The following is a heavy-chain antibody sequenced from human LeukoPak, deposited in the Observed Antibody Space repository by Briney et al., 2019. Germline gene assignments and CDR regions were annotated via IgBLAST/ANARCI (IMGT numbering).Heavy chain of an antibody. V-gene: IGHV3-11*04. CDR3: ARVGSSSWYDEVDWFDP. CDR1: VFTFSDYY. J-gene: IGHJ5*02. CDR2: ISSSGSSI. Sequence: PRGSLRLSCAASVFTFSDYYMSWIRPAPGKGLEWVSYISSSGSSIYYADSVKGRFTISRDNAKTSLYLQMNSLRAEDTAVYYCARVGSSSWYDEVDWFDPWGQGTLVTVSS. D-gene: IGHD6-13*01.